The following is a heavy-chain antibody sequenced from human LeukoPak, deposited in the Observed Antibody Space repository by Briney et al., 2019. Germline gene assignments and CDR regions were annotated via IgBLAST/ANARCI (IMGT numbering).Heavy chain of an antibody. CDR1: GFTFSSYA. CDR2: ISSNGGST. V-gene: IGHV3-64*01. J-gene: IGHJ6*03. Sequence: GGSLRLSCAASGFTFSSYAMHWVRQAPGKGLEYVSAISSNGGSTYYANSVKGRFTISRDNSKNTLYLQMCSLRAEDMAVYYCARGTGYYYYYMDVWGKGTTVTVSS. CDR3: ARGTGYYYYYMDV.